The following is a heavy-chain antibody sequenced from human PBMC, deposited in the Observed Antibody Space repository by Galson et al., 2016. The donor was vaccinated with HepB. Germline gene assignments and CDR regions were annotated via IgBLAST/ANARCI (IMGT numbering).Heavy chain of an antibody. CDR2: ISYDGSNK. D-gene: IGHD6-19*01. V-gene: IGHV3-30-3*01. J-gene: IGHJ2*01. Sequence: SLRLSCAASGFPFNYYAMHWVRQAPGKGLEWVAVISYDGSNKYYADSVLGRFTISRDNSKNTLYLQMNSLRAEDTAVYYCARGLISITVAGIPWYFDLWGRGTLVTVSS. CDR1: GFPFNYYA. CDR3: ARGLISITVAGIPWYFDL.